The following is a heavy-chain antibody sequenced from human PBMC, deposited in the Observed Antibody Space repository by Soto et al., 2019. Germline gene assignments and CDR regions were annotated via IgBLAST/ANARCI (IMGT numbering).Heavy chain of an antibody. D-gene: IGHD6-6*01. V-gene: IGHV3-33*01. Sequence: GGSLRLSCAASGFTFSSYGMHWVRQAPGKGLEWVAVIWYDGSNKYYADSVKGRFTISRDNSKNTLYLQMNSLRAEDTAVYYCARGIRIAARRAEYFQHWGQGTLVTVSS. CDR1: GFTFSSYG. CDR3: ARGIRIAARRAEYFQH. CDR2: IWYDGSNK. J-gene: IGHJ1*01.